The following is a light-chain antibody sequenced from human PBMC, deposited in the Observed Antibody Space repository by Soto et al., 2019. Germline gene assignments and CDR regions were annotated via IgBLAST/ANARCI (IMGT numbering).Light chain of an antibody. Sequence: DIQMTQSPSTLSASVGDRVTITCRASQSIGNWLAWYQQKLGKAPKLLIYKASSLESGVHSRFSGSGSGTQFTLTISSLQPDDFATYYCQQYNDDVFTFGPGTKVDIK. CDR3: QQYNDDVFT. V-gene: IGKV1-5*03. J-gene: IGKJ3*01. CDR2: KAS. CDR1: QSIGNW.